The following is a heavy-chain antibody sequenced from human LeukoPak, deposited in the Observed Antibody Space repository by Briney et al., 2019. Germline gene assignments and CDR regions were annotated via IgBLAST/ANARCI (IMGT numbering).Heavy chain of an antibody. V-gene: IGHV3-74*01. CDR3: ARTIGSKNAFDI. CDR2: INSDGSST. Sequence: PGGSLRLSCAASRFTFSSYWMHWVRQAPGKGLVWVSRINSDGSSTTYADSVKGRFTISRDNAKNTLYLQMNSLRAEDTAVYYCARTIGSKNAFDIWGQRTMVTVSS. CDR1: RFTFSSYW. J-gene: IGHJ3*02. D-gene: IGHD1-26*01.